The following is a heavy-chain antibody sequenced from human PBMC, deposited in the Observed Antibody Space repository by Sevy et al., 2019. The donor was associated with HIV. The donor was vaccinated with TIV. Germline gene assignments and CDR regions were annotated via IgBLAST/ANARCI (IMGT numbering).Heavy chain of an antibody. Sequence: GGCLRLSCAASGFTVSSNYMSCVRQAPGKGLEWVSVIYSGGSTYYADSVKGRFTISRDNSKNTLYLQMNSLRAQDTAVYYCARASGWTRGAFDIWGQGTLVTVSS. CDR3: ARASGWTRGAFDI. J-gene: IGHJ3*02. CDR2: IYSGGST. D-gene: IGHD6-19*01. CDR1: GFTVSSNY. V-gene: IGHV3-53*01.